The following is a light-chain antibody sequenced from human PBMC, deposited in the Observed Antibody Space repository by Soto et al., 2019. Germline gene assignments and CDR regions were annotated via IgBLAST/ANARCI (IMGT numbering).Light chain of an antibody. CDR1: QTISSW. CDR2: DAS. Sequence: DIQMTHSPSTLSASVGDRVTITCRASQTISSWLAWYQQKPGKAPNLLIYDASTLERGVPSRFSGTGSGTEFTLTIDRLQPDDFATYYCQQYSSYWWTFGQGTKVDIK. V-gene: IGKV1-5*01. CDR3: QQYSSYWWT. J-gene: IGKJ1*01.